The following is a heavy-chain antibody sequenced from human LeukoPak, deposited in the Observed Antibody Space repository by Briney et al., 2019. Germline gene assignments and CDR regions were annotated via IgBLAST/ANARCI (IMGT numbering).Heavy chain of an antibody. J-gene: IGHJ5*02. V-gene: IGHV4-59*01. Sequence: PSETLSLTCTVSGGSINSYYWSWIRQPPGKGLEWIGYIYYSGNTNVNPSLKSRVAISTDTSKNHFSLKLGSVTAADTALYYCARVTSCSGANCFSTYGRNWFDPWGQGTLVTVSS. CDR3: ARVTSCSGANCFSTYGRNWFDP. D-gene: IGHD2-15*01. CDR2: IYYSGNT. CDR1: GGSINSYY.